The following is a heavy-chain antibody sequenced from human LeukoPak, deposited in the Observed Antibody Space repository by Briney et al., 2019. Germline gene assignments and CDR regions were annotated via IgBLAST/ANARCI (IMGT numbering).Heavy chain of an antibody. CDR3: AKEGTGIDY. D-gene: IGHD3/OR15-3a*01. V-gene: IGHV1-2*02. CDR2: INPNSGGI. Sequence: ASVKVSCKASGYTFTGFHIHWVRQAPGQGLEWMGLINPNSGGINYAQNFQGRVTMTRDTSISTAYMELIRLTSDDTAVYYCAKEGTGIDYWGQGTLVTVSS. CDR1: GYTFTGFH. J-gene: IGHJ4*02.